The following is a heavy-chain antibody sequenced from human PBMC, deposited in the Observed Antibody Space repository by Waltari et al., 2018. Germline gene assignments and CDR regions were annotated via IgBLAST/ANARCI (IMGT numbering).Heavy chain of an antibody. V-gene: IGHV4-34*01. CDR3: ARGRRLPMVRGARGYYYYMDV. J-gene: IGHJ6*03. D-gene: IGHD3-10*01. CDR1: GGSFSGYY. Sequence: QVQLQQWGAGLLKPSETLSLTCAVYGGSFSGYYWSWIRQPPGKGLEWIGEINHSGSTNYNPSLKSRVTISVDMSKNQFSLKLSSVTAADTAVYYCARGRRLPMVRGARGYYYYMDVWGKGTTVTISS. CDR2: INHSGST.